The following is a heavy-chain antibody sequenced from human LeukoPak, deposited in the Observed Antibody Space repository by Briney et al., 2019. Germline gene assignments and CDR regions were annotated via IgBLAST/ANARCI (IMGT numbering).Heavy chain of an antibody. Sequence: PGGSLRLSCAASGFSFSSYYMTWVRQAPGKGLEWVANIKQDGSEKYYVDSVKGRFTISRDNAKNSVYLQMNSLRAEDTAVYYCARDTRWGGEDFGFWGQGTLVTVSS. J-gene: IGHJ4*02. CDR1: GFSFSSYY. CDR2: IKQDGSEK. D-gene: IGHD2-2*01. V-gene: IGHV3-7*04. CDR3: ARDTRWGGEDFGF.